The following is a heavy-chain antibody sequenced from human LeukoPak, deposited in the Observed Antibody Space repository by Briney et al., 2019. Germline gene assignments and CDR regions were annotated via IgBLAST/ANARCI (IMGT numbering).Heavy chain of an antibody. D-gene: IGHD3-16*01. Sequence: GGSLRLSCAASGFTFSSYEMNWVRQAPGKGPEWVSYISSSGSTIYYADSVKGRFTISRDNAKNSLYLQMNSLRAEDTAVYYCARTLRLGELALGYWGQGTLVTVSS. J-gene: IGHJ4*02. CDR2: ISSSGSTI. V-gene: IGHV3-48*03. CDR3: ARTLRLGELALGY. CDR1: GFTFSSYE.